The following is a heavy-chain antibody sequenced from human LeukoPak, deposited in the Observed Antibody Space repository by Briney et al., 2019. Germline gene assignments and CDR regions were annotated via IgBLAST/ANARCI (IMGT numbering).Heavy chain of an antibody. V-gene: IGHV4-59*11. D-gene: IGHD6-19*01. Sequence: PSETLSLTCTVSGGSISSHYWSWIRQPPGKGLEWIGYFSDSGSTNDNPSLKRRVTMSVDTSKYPFSLRINSVTAADTAVYYCAREGSEAGLPDYWGQGTLVTVSS. CDR2: FSDSGST. CDR1: GGSISSHY. CDR3: AREGSEAGLPDY. J-gene: IGHJ4*02.